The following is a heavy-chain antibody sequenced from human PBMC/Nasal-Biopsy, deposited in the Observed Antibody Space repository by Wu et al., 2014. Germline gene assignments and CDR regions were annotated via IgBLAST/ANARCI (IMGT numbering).Heavy chain of an antibody. J-gene: IGHJ4*02. CDR3: VKARRLYGDYAAYFDY. CDR1: GFFFSSYA. V-gene: IGHV3-23*01. Sequence: SGFFFSSYAMSWVRQAPGKGLEWVATISATGGTSFFIESVKGRFTMSRDNSKSTLDLQMESLRVEDTAVYYCVKARRLYGDYAAYFDYWGQGVLVTVSS. CDR2: ISATGGTS. D-gene: IGHD4-17*01.